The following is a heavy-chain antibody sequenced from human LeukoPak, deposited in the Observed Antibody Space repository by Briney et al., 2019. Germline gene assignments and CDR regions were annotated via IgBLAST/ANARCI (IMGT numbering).Heavy chain of an antibody. Sequence: SVKVSCKASGGTFSSYAISWVRQAPGQGLEWMGRIIPILGIANYAQKFQGRVTITADKSTSTAYMELSSLRSEDTAVYYCAREMATTETFDYWGQGTLVTVSS. D-gene: IGHD5-24*01. J-gene: IGHJ4*02. CDR1: GGTFSSYA. CDR2: IIPILGIA. CDR3: AREMATTETFDY. V-gene: IGHV1-69*04.